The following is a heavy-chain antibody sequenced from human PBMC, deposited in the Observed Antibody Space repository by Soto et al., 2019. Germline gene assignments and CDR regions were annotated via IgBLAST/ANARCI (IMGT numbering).Heavy chain of an antibody. Sequence: PSETLSLTCTVSGGSVSSGSYYWAWIRQPPGKGLEWIGNVYYSGTTNYNPSLESRVTISVDTSKNQFSLKLNSVTAADTAVYYCARQTDSYYSFDAFDIWGQGTVVTVSS. CDR2: VYYSGTT. CDR3: ARQTDSYYSFDAFDI. CDR1: GGSVSSGSYY. D-gene: IGHD3-22*01. J-gene: IGHJ3*02. V-gene: IGHV4-39*01.